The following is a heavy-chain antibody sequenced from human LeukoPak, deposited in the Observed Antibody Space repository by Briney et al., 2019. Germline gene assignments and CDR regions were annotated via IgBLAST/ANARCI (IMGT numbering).Heavy chain of an antibody. CDR1: GYTFTSYD. D-gene: IGHD3-16*01. V-gene: IGHV1-8*01. Sequence: ASVKVSCKASGYTFTSYDIHWVRQAPGQGLEWMGWMNPNSGNTAYTQKFHDRVAMTRNTSISTAYMELSNLRSEDTAVYYCARGNRGDPNWFDPWGQGTLVTVSS. CDR2: MNPNSGNT. J-gene: IGHJ5*02. CDR3: ARGNRGDPNWFDP.